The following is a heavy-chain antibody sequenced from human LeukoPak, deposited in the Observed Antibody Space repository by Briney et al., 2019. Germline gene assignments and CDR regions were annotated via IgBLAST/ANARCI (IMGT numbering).Heavy chain of an antibody. CDR2: INKSGGGT. CDR3: ARTFDYYGSPRYFDY. D-gene: IGHD3-10*01. J-gene: IGHJ4*02. CDR1: GFTFSSYD. V-gene: IGHV3-23*01. Sequence: GGSLRLSCAASGFTFSSYDMSWVRQAPGKGLEWVSGINKSGGGTYYADSVKGRFTISRDNAKNSLYLQMNSLRAEDTAVYYCARTFDYYGSPRYFDYWGQGTLVTVSS.